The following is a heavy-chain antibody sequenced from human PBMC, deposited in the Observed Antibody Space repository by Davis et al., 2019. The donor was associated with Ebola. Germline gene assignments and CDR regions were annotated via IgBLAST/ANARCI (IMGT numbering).Heavy chain of an antibody. CDR1: GGSFSEYL. V-gene: IGHV4-34*01. J-gene: IGHJ4*02. Sequence: MPSETLSLTCAVYGGSFSEYLWSWIRQSPGKGLEWIGKISHGGVSDYNPSLKSRVTISVDTSKNQFSLKLSSVTAADTAVYYCARQGATFDYWGQGTLVTVSS. CDR2: ISHGGVS. CDR3: ARQGATFDY.